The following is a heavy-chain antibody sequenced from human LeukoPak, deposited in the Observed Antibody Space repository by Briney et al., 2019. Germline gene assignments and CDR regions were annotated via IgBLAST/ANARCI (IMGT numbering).Heavy chain of an antibody. Sequence: PGGSLRLSCAASGFTFSSYSMNWVRQAPGKELEWVSSISSSSSYIYYADSVKGRFTISRANAKNSLYLQMNSLRAEDTAVYYCARVTAYYYDSSGYFDQWGQGTLVTVSS. CDR2: ISSSSSYI. V-gene: IGHV3-21*01. D-gene: IGHD3-22*01. CDR1: GFTFSSYS. J-gene: IGHJ4*02. CDR3: ARVTAYYYDSSGYFDQ.